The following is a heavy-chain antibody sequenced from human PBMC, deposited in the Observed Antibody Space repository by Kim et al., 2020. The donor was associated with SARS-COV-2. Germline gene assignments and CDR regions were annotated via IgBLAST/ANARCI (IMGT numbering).Heavy chain of an antibody. D-gene: IGHD3-9*01. CDR1: GYTFTGYY. Sequence: ASVKVSCKASGYTFTGYYMHWVRQAPGQGLEWMGWINPNSGGTNYAQKFQGWVTMTRDTSISTAYMELSRLRSAYTAVYYCPRVLVYYDILTGWDYYGMEVWGQGTTVTVSS. V-gene: IGHV1-2*04. CDR3: PRVLVYYDILTGWDYYGMEV. CDR2: INPNSGGT. J-gene: IGHJ6*02.